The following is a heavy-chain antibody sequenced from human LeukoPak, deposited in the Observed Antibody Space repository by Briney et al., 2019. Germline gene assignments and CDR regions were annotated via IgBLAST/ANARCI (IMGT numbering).Heavy chain of an antibody. CDR3: ARDRYYYDSSGYYHAYFQH. Sequence: GGSLRLSCAASGFTFSSYSMNCVRQAPGKGLEWVSSISSSSSYIYYADSVKGRFTISRDNAKNSLYLQMNSLRAEDTAVYYCARDRYYYDSSGYYHAYFQHWGQGTLVTVSS. D-gene: IGHD3-22*01. CDR1: GFTFSSYS. V-gene: IGHV3-21*01. CDR2: ISSSSSYI. J-gene: IGHJ1*01.